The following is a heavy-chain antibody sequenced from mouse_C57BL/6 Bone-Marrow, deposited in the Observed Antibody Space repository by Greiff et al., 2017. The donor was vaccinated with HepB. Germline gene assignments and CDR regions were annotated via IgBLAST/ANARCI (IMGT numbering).Heavy chain of an antibody. CDR1: GFSFNTYA. J-gene: IGHJ2*01. CDR2: IRSKSNNYAT. CDR3: VRHINGNCFDY. D-gene: IGHD2-1*01. Sequence: EVQLVESGGGLVQPKGSLKLSCAASGFSFNTYAMNWVRQAPGKGLEWVARIRSKSNNYATYYADSVKDRFTISRDDSESMLYLQMNNLKTEDTAMYYCVRHINGNCFDYWGQGTTLTVSS. V-gene: IGHV10-1*01.